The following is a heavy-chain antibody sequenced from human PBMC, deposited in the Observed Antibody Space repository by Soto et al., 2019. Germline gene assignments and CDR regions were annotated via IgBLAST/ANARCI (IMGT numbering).Heavy chain of an antibody. CDR2: IIPIFGTA. CDR1: GGTFSSYA. D-gene: IGHD3-10*01. J-gene: IGHJ4*02. V-gene: IGHV1-69*01. Sequence: QGQLVQSGAEVKKPGSSVKVSCKASGGTFSSYAISWVRQAPGQGLEWMGGIIPIFGTANYAQKFQGRVTITADESTSTAYMELSSLRSENTAVYYCARARTITMVRRVMAYDYWGQGTLVTVSS. CDR3: ARARTITMVRRVMAYDY.